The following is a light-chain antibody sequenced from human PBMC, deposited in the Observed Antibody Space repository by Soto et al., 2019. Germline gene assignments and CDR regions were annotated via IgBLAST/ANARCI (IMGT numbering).Light chain of an antibody. CDR1: QTVRNNY. J-gene: IGKJ5*01. V-gene: IGKV3-20*01. CDR3: QQYGSSLIT. Sequence: EILFTHSPRNLSLSAGELSTLSFGASQTVRNNYLAWYQQKPGQAPRLLIYGASSRATGIPDRFSGSGSGTDFTLTISRLEPEDFAVYYCQQYGSSLITFGQGTRLEIK. CDR2: GAS.